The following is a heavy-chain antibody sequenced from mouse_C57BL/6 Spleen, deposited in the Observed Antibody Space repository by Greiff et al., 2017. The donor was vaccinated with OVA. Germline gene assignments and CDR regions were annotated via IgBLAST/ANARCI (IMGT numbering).Heavy chain of an antibody. CDR1: GYTFTDYE. CDR3: TRHYGSSYVWFAY. D-gene: IGHD1-1*01. Sequence: VKLQESGAELVRPGASVTLSCKASGYTFTDYEMHWVKQTPVHGLEWIGAIDPETGGTAYNQKFKGKAILTADKSSSTAYMELRSLTSEDSAVYYCTRHYGSSYVWFAYWGQGTLVTVSA. J-gene: IGHJ3*01. V-gene: IGHV1-15*01. CDR2: IDPETGGT.